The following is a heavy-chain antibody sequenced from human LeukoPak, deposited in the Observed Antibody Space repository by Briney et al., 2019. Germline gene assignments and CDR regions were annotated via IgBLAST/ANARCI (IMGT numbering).Heavy chain of an antibody. J-gene: IGHJ5*02. CDR2: IYYSGST. V-gene: IGHV4-39*01. D-gene: IGHD1-26*01. CDR1: GGSISSSGYY. Sequence: SETLSLTCTVSGGSISSSGYYWGWIRQPPGKGQEWIASIYYSGSTYYNPSLKSRVTISVDTSKNQLSLKLSSLTAADTAVYYCARHEYSGSYYGLSWFDPWGQGTLVTVSS. CDR3: ARHEYSGSYYGLSWFDP.